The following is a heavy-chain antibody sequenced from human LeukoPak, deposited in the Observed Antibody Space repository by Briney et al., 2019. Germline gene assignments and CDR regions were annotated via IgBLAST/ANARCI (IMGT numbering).Heavy chain of an antibody. V-gene: IGHV3-49*03. J-gene: IGHJ4*02. CDR3: ARADYGGNAGGF. CDR1: GFTFGDYA. D-gene: IGHD4-23*01. CDR2: IRAKTYGGTT. Sequence: GGSLRLSCTASGFTFGDYAMSWFRQAPGKGLEWVGFIRAKTYGGTTQYAASVKDRFTISRDDSKSIAYLQMNSLKTEDTAVYYCARADYGGNAGGFWGRGTLVTVSS.